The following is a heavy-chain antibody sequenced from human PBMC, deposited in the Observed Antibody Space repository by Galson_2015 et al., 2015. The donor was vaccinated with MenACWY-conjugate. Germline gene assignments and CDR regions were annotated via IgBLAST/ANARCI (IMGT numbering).Heavy chain of an antibody. D-gene: IGHD4-17*01. J-gene: IGHJ4*02. V-gene: IGHV4-30-2*01. CDR1: GGSISSGGYS. CDR3: ARASGGDPGDYSLYYFDY. CDR2: IYQSGST. Sequence: TLSLTCAVSGGSISSGGYSWSWIRQPPGKGLEWTGYIYQSGSTHYNPSLKSRVTISVDRSKNQFSLKLSSVTAADTAVYYCARASGGDPGDYSLYYFDYWGQGTLVTVSS.